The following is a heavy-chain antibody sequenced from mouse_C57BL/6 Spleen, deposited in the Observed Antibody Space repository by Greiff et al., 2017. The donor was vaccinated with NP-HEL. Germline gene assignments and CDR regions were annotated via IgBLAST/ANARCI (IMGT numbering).Heavy chain of an antibody. CDR2: INPYNGGT. D-gene: IGHD2-5*01. CDR3: ARSAYYSNPYAMDY. V-gene: IGHV1-19*01. Sequence: VQLQQSGPVLVKPGASVKMSCKASGYTFTDYYMNWVKQSHGKSLEWIGVINPYNGGTSYNQKFKGKATLTVDKSSSTAYMELNSLTSEDSAVYYCARSAYYSNPYAMDYWGQGTSVTVSS. CDR1: GYTFTDYY. J-gene: IGHJ4*01.